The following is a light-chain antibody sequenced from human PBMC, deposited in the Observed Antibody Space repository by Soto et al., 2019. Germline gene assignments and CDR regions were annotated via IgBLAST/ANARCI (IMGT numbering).Light chain of an antibody. CDR3: AVWDDSLNGVL. CDR1: SSNIGSNT. J-gene: IGLJ2*01. V-gene: IGLV1-44*01. CDR2: SDT. Sequence: QSVLTQPPSASGTPGQRVTSSCSGSSSNIGSNTVTWYQQLPGTAPRLLIYSDTQRPSGVPDRFSGSRSGTSASLAISGLQSEDERDYYCAVWDDSLNGVLFGGGTKLTVL.